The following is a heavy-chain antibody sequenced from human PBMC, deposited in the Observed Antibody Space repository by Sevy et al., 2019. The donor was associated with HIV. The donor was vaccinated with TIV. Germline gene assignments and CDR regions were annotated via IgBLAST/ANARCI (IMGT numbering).Heavy chain of an antibody. CDR3: ALERLSSDVAEYFQN. V-gene: IGHV3-30-3*01. J-gene: IGHJ1*01. D-gene: IGHD1-1*01. CDR1: GFTFSSYS. Sequence: GGYLRLSCATSGFTFSSYSMHWVRQAPGKGLEWVATISYDGINKHYADSVKGRFTISRDNFKNSPSLQMNSLRAEDTAVYFCALERLSSDVAEYFQNWGQGTLVTVSS. CDR2: ISYDGINK.